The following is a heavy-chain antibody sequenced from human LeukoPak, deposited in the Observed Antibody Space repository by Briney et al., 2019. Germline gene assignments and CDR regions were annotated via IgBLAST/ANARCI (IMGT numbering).Heavy chain of an antibody. V-gene: IGHV1-18*04. CDR3: AGEVPYDSSFYYQPFDY. CDR2: ISAYNGNT. CDR1: GYTFTSYY. D-gene: IGHD3-22*01. J-gene: IGHJ4*02. Sequence: GASVKVSCKASGYTFTSYYMHWVRQAPGQGLEWMGWISAYNGNTNYAQKLQGRVTMTTDTSTSTAYMNLRSLRSDDTAVYYCAGEVPYDSSFYYQPFDYWGQGTLVTVSS.